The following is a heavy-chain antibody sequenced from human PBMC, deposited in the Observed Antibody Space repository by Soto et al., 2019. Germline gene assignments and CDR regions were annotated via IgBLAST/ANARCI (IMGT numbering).Heavy chain of an antibody. J-gene: IGHJ5*02. Sequence: EVQLLESGGGLVQPGGSLRLSCAASGFTFSSYAMSWVRQAPGKGLEWVSAISGSGGSTYYADSVKGRFTISRDNSKNTLYLQMNSLRAEDTAVYYCAKCFKHPWGSTSCYEEGGVDPWGQGTLVTVSS. D-gene: IGHD2-2*01. V-gene: IGHV3-23*01. CDR3: AKCFKHPWGSTSCYEEGGVDP. CDR1: GFTFSSYA. CDR2: ISGSGGST.